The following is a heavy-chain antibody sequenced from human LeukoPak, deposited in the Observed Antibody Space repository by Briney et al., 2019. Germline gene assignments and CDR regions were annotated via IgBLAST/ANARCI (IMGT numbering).Heavy chain of an antibody. CDR2: IRYDGSNK. CDR1: GFTFSGYG. CDR3: ATIAVAGTGSGLFDY. D-gene: IGHD6-19*01. Sequence: PGGSLRLSCAASGFTFSGYGMHWVRQAPGKGLEWVAFIRYDGSNKYYADSVKGRFTISRDNSKNTLYLQMNSLRAEDTAVYYCATIAVAGTGSGLFDYWGQGTLVTVSS. J-gene: IGHJ4*02. V-gene: IGHV3-30*02.